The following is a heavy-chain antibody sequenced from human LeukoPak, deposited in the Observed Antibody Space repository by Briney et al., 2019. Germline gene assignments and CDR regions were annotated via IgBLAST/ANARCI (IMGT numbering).Heavy chain of an antibody. Sequence: SETLSLTCAVYGWSFSGYYWSWIRQPPGKGLEWIGEINHSGSNNYNPSLKSRVTISVDTSKNQFSLKLNSVTAADTAVYYCARVLQNYYHLDVWGKGTTVTVSS. CDR3: ARVLQNYYHLDV. J-gene: IGHJ6*03. V-gene: IGHV4-34*01. CDR2: INHSGSN. D-gene: IGHD3-3*01. CDR1: GWSFSGYY.